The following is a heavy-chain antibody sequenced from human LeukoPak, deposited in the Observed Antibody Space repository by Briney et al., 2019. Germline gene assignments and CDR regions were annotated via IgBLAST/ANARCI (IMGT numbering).Heavy chain of an antibody. CDR3: ARDSRQLALDS. CDR2: ISASGGST. D-gene: IGHD1-1*01. Sequence: GGSLRLSCAASGFTFSSSAMSWVRQVPGKGLEWVSGISASGGSTYYADSVRGRFTISRDNSKNTLYLQMNSLRAEDTAVYYCARDSRQLALDSWGQGTLVTVSS. J-gene: IGHJ4*02. CDR1: GFTFSSSA. V-gene: IGHV3-23*01.